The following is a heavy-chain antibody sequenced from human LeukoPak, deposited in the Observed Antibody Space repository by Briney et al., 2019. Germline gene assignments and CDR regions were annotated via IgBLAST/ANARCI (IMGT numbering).Heavy chain of an antibody. D-gene: IGHD5-12*01. CDR2: INPNSGGT. J-gene: IGHJ4*02. Sequence: ASVKVSCKASGYTFTGYYMHWVRQAPGQGLEWMGWINPNSGGTNYAQKLQGRVTMTTDTSTSTAYMELRSLRSDDTAVYYCARGGGGYDLTSSWDYWGQGTLVTVSS. V-gene: IGHV1-2*02. CDR3: ARGGGGYDLTSSWDY. CDR1: GYTFTGYY.